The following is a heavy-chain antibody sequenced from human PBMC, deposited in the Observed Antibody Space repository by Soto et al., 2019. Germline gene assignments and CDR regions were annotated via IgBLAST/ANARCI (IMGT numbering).Heavy chain of an antibody. D-gene: IGHD1-1*01. CDR1: GWSFSGYQ. CDR2: INHSGTT. J-gene: IGHJ5*02. Sequence: SETLSLTCGVYGWSFSGYQWNWIRQSPGQGLEWIGDINHSGTTKYNPSLVNRINLSLDTSKKQFSLKMFSVTAADTAIYYCTRGWRFDPWGQGTQVTVSS. CDR3: TRGWRFDP. V-gene: IGHV4-34*01.